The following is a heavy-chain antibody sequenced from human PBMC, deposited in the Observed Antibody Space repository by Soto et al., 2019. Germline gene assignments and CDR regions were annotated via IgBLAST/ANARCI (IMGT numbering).Heavy chain of an antibody. CDR2: IYYSGST. CDR3: ARISPDSSGGGWFDP. Sequence: QVQLQESGPGLLKPSETLSLTCTVSGGSISSYYWTWIRQPPGEGLEWIGYIYYSGSTNYNPSLKSRVTMSVDTSKNQFSLTVNSVTAADTAVYFCARISPDSSGGGWFDPWGQGTLVTVSS. D-gene: IGHD6-19*01. V-gene: IGHV4-59*01. CDR1: GGSISSYY. J-gene: IGHJ5*02.